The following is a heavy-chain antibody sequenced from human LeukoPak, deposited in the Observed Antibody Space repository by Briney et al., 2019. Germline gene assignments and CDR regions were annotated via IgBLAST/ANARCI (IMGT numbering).Heavy chain of an antibody. CDR1: GGSISTNTW. CDR2: TSHDGNA. CDR3: AKHGGRYFDS. J-gene: IGHJ4*02. Sequence: SETLSLTCAVSGGSISTNTWWSWVRQPPGKGLEWIGQTSHDGNADYTPPLKSRVTISVDKSKNQLSLKLNSVTAADSAVYYCAKHGGRYFDSWGQGTLVTVSS. D-gene: IGHD4-23*01. V-gene: IGHV4-4*02.